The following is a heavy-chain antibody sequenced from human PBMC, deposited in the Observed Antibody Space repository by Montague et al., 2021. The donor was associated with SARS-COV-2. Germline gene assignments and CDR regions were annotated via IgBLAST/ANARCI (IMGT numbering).Heavy chain of an antibody. CDR1: GDSDCIKKAT. CDR2: RYYRSQWYN. Sequence: CAISGDSDCIKKATRRWIGQSSARDPQSHGVRYYRSQWYNDYAVSVKSRITINPRPSKNQFSLQLNSVPPEDTAVYYCARGGSGLYYFCYWGQGTLVTVSS. D-gene: IGHD6-25*01. CDR3: ARGGSGLYYFCY. V-gene: IGHV6-1*01. J-gene: IGHJ4*02.